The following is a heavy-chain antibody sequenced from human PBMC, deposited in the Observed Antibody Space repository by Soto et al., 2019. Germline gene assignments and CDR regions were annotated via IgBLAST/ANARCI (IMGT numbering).Heavy chain of an antibody. CDR3: ARTSVIDYGDYAENDYYYGMDV. J-gene: IGHJ6*02. V-gene: IGHV4-39*01. D-gene: IGHD4-17*01. CDR1: GGSISSSSYY. CDR2: IYYSGST. Sequence: QLQLQESGPGLVKPSETLSLTCTVSGGSISSSSYYWGWIRQPPGKGLEWIGSIYYSGSTYYNPSLKSRVAISEHTSKNKFSLKLSSGTAADTALYYCARTSVIDYGDYAENDYYYGMDVLGQGTTVTVSS.